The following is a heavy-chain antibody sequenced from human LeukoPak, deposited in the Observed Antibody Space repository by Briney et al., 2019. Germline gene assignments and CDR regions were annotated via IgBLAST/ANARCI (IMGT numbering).Heavy chain of an antibody. CDR3: ARLYYYDSSGYPDY. CDR2: IYYSGNT. D-gene: IGHD3-22*01. V-gene: IGHV4-61*05. J-gene: IGHJ4*02. CDR1: GGSISSSSYY. Sequence: SETLSLTCTVSGGSISSSSYYWGWIRQPPGKGLEWIGYIYYSGNTNYNPSLKSRITISVDTSKNQFSLKLSSVTAADTAVYYCARLYYYDSSGYPDYWGQGTLVTVSS.